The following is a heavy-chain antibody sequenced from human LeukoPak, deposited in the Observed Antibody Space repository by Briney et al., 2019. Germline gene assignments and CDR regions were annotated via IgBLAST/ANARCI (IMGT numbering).Heavy chain of an antibody. CDR3: AELGITMIGGV. Sequence: GGSLRLSCAASGFTFRSYEMNWVRQSPGKGLEWVSYISSSGSTIYYADSVKGRFTISRDNAKNSLYLQMNSLRAEDTAVYYCAELGITMIGGVWGKGTTVTISS. J-gene: IGHJ6*04. CDR1: GFTFRSYE. V-gene: IGHV3-48*03. CDR2: ISSSGSTI. D-gene: IGHD3-10*02.